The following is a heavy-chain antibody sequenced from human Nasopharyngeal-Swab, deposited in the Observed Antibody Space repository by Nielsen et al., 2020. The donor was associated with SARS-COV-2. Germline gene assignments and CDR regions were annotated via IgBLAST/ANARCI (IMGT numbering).Heavy chain of an antibody. Sequence: SETMSLTCTVSGGSITSYYWSWIRQPPGKGLEWIGNVYYTGSTNYNPSLKSRVTISVDTSKNQFSLKLSSVTAADTAVYYCARVRYFDSSGYDYWGQGTLVTVSS. CDR1: GGSITSYY. J-gene: IGHJ4*02. D-gene: IGHD3-22*01. CDR2: VYYTGST. V-gene: IGHV4-59*01. CDR3: ARVRYFDSSGYDY.